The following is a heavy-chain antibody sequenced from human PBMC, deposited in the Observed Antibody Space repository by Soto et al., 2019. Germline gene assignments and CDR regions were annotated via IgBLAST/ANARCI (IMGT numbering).Heavy chain of an antibody. CDR2: IYATGTT. V-gene: IGHV4-4*07. CDR1: GASISGFY. CDR3: VRDGTKTLRDWFDP. J-gene: IGHJ5*02. Sequence: XGTLSLTFTVSGASISGFYWSWIRKSAGKGLEWIGRIYATGTTDYNPSLKSRVMMSVDTSKKQFSLKLRSVTAADTAVYYCVRDGTKTLRDWFDPWGQGISVTVSS. D-gene: IGHD1-1*01.